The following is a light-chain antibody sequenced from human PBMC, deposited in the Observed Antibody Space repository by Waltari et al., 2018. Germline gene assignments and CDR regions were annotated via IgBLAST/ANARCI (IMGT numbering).Light chain of an antibody. CDR3: GTWDSSLSDVV. J-gene: IGLJ3*02. CDR2: DND. CDR1: NSNIGNKD. V-gene: IGLV1-51*01. Sequence: QSVLTQPPSVSAAPGQKVTISCSGSNSNIGNKDVSWYQQVPGTAPKLLIYDNDKRPSGIPDGCSGFKSGTSATLGITGLQTGDEAEYYCGTWDSSLSDVVFGGGTKLTVL.